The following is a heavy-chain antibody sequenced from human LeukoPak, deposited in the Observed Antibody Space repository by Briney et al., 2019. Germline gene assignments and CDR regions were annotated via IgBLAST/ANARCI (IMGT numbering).Heavy chain of an antibody. CDR1: GFTFRNFW. V-gene: IGHV3-7*01. J-gene: IGHJ4*02. Sequence: GGSLRLSCAATGFTFRNFWMNWFRQAPGKGVEWVANIKQDGSEKYYVDSVKGRFTISRDNAKNSLYLQMNSLRAEDTAVYYCAGGSGWLTEYWGQGTLVTVSS. D-gene: IGHD6-19*01. CDR3: AGGSGWLTEY. CDR2: IKQDGSEK.